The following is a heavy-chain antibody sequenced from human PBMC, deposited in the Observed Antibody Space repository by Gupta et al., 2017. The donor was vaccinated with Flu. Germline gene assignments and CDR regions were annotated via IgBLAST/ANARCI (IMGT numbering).Heavy chain of an antibody. CDR2: ISYDGSNK. V-gene: IGHV3-30*18. Sequence: MHWVRQAPGKGLEWVTVISYDGSNKYYADSVKGRFTISRDNSKNTLYLQMNSLRAEDTAVYDCAKDQQEGIVLVAAALDVWGKGTTVTVSS. CDR3: AKDQQEGIVLVAAALDV. D-gene: IGHD2-2*01. J-gene: IGHJ6*04.